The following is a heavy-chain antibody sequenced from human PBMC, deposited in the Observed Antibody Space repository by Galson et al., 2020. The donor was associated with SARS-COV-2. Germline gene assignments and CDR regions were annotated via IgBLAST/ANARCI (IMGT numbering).Heavy chain of an antibody. J-gene: IGHJ3*02. CDR3: ARGLLWFGELLYEPAFDI. Sequence: ASVKVSCKASGYTFTGYAIHWVRQAPGQRLEWMGWINAGNGNTKYSQKFQGKVTITRDTSARTAYMELSSLRSVDTAVYYCARGLLWFGELLYEPAFDIWGQGTMVTVSS. D-gene: IGHD3-10*01. CDR1: GYTFTGYA. V-gene: IGHV1-3*01. CDR2: INAGNGNT.